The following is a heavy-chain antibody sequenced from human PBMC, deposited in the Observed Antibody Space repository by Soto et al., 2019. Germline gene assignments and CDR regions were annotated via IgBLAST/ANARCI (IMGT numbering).Heavy chain of an antibody. V-gene: IGHV1-2*04. J-gene: IGHJ4*02. Sequence: QGLEWMGWINPNSGGTNYAQKFQGWVTMTRDTSISTAYMELSRLRSDDTAVYYCATQSDYCSGGSGYDYWVQGTLVPGTS. D-gene: IGHD2-15*01. CDR3: ATQSDYCSGGSGYDY. CDR2: INPNSGGT.